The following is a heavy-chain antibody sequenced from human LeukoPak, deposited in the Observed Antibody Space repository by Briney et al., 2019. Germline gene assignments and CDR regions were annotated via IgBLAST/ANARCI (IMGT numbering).Heavy chain of an antibody. D-gene: IGHD2-15*01. CDR2: IIPIFGTA. CDR3: ARDGVRRYCSGGSCYLSLDY. Sequence: SVKVSCKASGGTFSSYAISWVRQAPGQGLEWMGGIIPIFGTANYAQKFQGRVTITTDESTSTAYMALSSLRSKDTAVYSCARDGVRRYCSGGSCYLSLDYWGQGTLVTVSS. V-gene: IGHV1-69*05. CDR1: GGTFSSYA. J-gene: IGHJ4*02.